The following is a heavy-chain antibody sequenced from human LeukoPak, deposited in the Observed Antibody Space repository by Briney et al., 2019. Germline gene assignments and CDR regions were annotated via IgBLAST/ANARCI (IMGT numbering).Heavy chain of an antibody. V-gene: IGHV4-30-2*01. J-gene: IGHJ4*02. CDR3: ARGCSSTSCYNGDY. D-gene: IGHD2-2*02. CDR2: IYHSGST. Sequence: SQTLSLTCTVSGGSISSGGYYWSWIRQPPGKGLEWIGYIYHSGSTYYNPSLKSRVTISVDRSKNQFSLKLSSVTAADTAVYYRARGCSSTSCYNGDYWGQGTLVTVSS. CDR1: GGSISSGGYY.